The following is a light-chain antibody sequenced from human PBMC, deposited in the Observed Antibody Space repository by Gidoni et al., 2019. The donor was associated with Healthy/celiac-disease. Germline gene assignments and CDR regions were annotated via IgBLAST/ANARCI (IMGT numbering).Light chain of an antibody. J-gene: IGKJ1*01. CDR1: QSISSY. CDR2: AEY. V-gene: IGKV1-39*01. CDR3: QQSYSTLTWT. Sequence: QIIPSPSSLSSSVGDRVTITCRASQSISSYLNLYQQKPGKAPKLLIYAEYSLQSGVPSRLSGSGTGTDFTLTISSLQPEDFETYYCQQSYSTLTWTFGQGTKVEIK.